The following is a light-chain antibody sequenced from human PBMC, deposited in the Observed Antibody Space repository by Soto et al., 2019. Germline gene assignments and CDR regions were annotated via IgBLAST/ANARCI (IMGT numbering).Light chain of an antibody. CDR3: QQYGSSRWT. CDR2: GAS. J-gene: IGKJ1*01. V-gene: IGKV3-20*01. CDR1: QSVTSSF. Sequence: EIVLTQSPGSLSLSPGERATLSCISSQSVTSSFLAWYQQKPGQAPRLLIYGASSRATGIPDRFSGSGSGADFTLTISGLEPEDFAVYYCQQYGSSRWTFGQGTKVDIK.